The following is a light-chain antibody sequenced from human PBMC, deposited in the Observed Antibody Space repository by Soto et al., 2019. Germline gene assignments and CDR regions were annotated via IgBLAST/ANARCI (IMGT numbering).Light chain of an antibody. J-gene: IGLJ7*01. V-gene: IGLV2-14*01. CDR2: EVS. Sequence: QSALTQPASVSGSPGQSITISCTGTTSDVGGYNYVSWYQQHPGKAPKVIIYEVSNRPSGVSNRFSGSKSGNTASLTISGHQAEDEADYYCSSYTSSSTLIFGGGTQLTVL. CDR3: SSYTSSSTLI. CDR1: TSDVGGYNY.